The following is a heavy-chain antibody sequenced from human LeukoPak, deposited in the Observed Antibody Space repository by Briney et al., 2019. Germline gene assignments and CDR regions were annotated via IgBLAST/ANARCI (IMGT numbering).Heavy chain of an antibody. V-gene: IGHV4-31*03. CDR2: IYYSGST. D-gene: IGHD3-22*01. Sequence: SQTLSLTCTVSGGSISSGGYYWSWIPQHPGKGLEWIGYIYYSGSTYYNPYLKSRVTISVDTSKNQFSLKLSSVTAADTAVYYCARATTDYDSSGYYPDYFDYWGQGTLVTVSS. CDR3: ARATTDYDSSGYYPDYFDY. CDR1: GGSISSGGYY. J-gene: IGHJ4*02.